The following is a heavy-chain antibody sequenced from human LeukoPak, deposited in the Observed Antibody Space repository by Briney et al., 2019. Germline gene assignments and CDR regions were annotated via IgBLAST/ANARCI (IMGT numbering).Heavy chain of an antibody. Sequence: PGGSLRLSCAASGFTFSDYYMSWIRQAPGKGLEWVSYISSSGGTIYYADSVKGRFTISRDNAKNSLYLQMNSLRAEDTAVYYCARAPSGYSYGYFFAYWGQGTLVTVSS. CDR2: ISSSGGTI. D-gene: IGHD5-18*01. J-gene: IGHJ4*02. V-gene: IGHV3-11*01. CDR1: GFTFSDYY. CDR3: ARAPSGYSYGYFFAY.